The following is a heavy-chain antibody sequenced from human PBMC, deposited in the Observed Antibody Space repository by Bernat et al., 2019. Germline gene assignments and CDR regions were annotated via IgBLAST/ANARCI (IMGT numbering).Heavy chain of an antibody. CDR1: GFTFSNYF. CDR3: ARVYRSSSGYGLDV. D-gene: IGHD2-2*01. J-gene: IGHJ6*02. CDR2: IKQDVSEK. V-gene: IGHV3-7*01. Sequence: EEQLEESGGGLVQPGGSLRLSCAASGFTFSNYFMSWVRQAPGKGLEWVANIKQDVSEKYYVDSVKGRFTISRDNAKDSLYLQMNSLRAEDTAVYYCARVYRSSSGYGLDVWGQGTTVTVSS.